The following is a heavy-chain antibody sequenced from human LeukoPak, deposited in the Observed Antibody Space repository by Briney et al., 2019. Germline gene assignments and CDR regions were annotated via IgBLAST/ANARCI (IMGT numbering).Heavy chain of an antibody. CDR2: MNPNSGKA. Sequence: GASVKVSCKASGYTFTTYDINWVRQAPGQGLEWMGWMNPNSGKAGYSQKFEGRVIMTRNTSISTAYLELSSLRSEDTAVYYCATGEAYCGGDCYFSWGQGTLVSVTS. D-gene: IGHD2-21*02. V-gene: IGHV1-8*01. CDR3: ATGEAYCGGDCYFS. CDR1: GYTFTTYD. J-gene: IGHJ5*02.